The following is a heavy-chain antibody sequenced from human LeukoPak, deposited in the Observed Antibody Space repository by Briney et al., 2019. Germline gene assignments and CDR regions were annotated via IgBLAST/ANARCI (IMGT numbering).Heavy chain of an antibody. V-gene: IGHV3-23*01. CDR2: ISGSGGST. CDR3: ARGPFRDSSSWYYFDY. D-gene: IGHD6-13*01. J-gene: IGHJ4*02. CDR1: GFTFSSYA. Sequence: GGSLRLSCAASGFTFSSYAMSWVRQAPGKGLEWVSAISGSGGSTYYADSVRGRFTISRDNSKNTLFLQMNSLRAEDTAVYYCARGPFRDSSSWYYFDYWGQGTLVTVSS.